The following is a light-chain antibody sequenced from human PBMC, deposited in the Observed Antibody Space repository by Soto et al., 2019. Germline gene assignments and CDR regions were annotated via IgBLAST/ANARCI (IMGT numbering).Light chain of an antibody. CDR1: SCNIGSNI. CDR2: RNN. Sequence: QSVLTQPPSASGTPGQRVTISCSGSSCNIGSNIVNWYQQLPGTAPKLLIYRNNQRPSGVPDRFSGSKSGTSASLAISGLQSEDEADYYCAAWDDSLNAHWVFGGGTQLTVL. J-gene: IGLJ3*02. CDR3: AAWDDSLNAHWV. V-gene: IGLV1-44*01.